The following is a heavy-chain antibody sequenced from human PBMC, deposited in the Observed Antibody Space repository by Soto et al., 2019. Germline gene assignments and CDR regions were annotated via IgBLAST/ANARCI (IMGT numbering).Heavy chain of an antibody. V-gene: IGHV4-34*01. CDR2: INHSGST. CDR1: GGSFSGYY. Sequence: PSETLSLTCAVYGGSFSGYYWSWIRQPPGKGLEWIGEINHSGSTNYNPSLKSRVTISVDTSKNQFSLKLSSVTAADTAVYYCARVRISSWSYYYYVLDVSAQGTTVTGSS. J-gene: IGHJ6*02. D-gene: IGHD6-13*01. CDR3: ARVRISSWSYYYYVLDV.